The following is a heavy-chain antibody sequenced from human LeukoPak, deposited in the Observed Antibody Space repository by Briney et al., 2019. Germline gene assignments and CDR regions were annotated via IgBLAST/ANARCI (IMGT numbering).Heavy chain of an antibody. V-gene: IGHV3-74*01. CDR1: GFAISNYW. Sequence: GGSLRLSCAASGFAISNYWLHWVRQAPGKGLEWVARINTHGSSTNYADSVKGRFTISRDNAKNTLYLQMTSLSAEDTAVYYALAGYYYYYMDVWGKGTTVTVSS. D-gene: IGHD3-16*01. CDR2: INTHGSST. CDR3: LAGYYYYYMDV. J-gene: IGHJ6*03.